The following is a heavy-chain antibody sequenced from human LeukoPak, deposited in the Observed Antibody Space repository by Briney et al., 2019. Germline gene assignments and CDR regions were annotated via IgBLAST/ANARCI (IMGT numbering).Heavy chain of an antibody. J-gene: IGHJ3*02. V-gene: IGHV3-30*04. D-gene: IGHD2-2*01. CDR1: GFTFSSYA. CDR2: ISYDGSNK. Sequence: GGSLRLSCAASGFTFSSYAMHWVRQAPGKGLEWVAVISYDGSNKYYADSVKGRFTISRDNSKNTLYLQMNSLRAEDTAVYYCARGGDIVVVPAALGDAFDIWGQGTMVTVSS. CDR3: ARGGDIVVVPAALGDAFDI.